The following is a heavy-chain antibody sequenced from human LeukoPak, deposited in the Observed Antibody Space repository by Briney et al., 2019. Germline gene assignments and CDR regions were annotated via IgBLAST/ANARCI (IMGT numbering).Heavy chain of an antibody. CDR3: ARSIYFPDGVASYYYYGMDV. D-gene: IGHD3-3*01. Sequence: ASVKVSCKVSGYTLTELSMHWVRQAPGKGLEWMGGFDPEDGETIYAQKFLGRVTMTEDTSTDTAYMELSSLRSEDTAVYYCARSIYFPDGVASYYYYGMDVWGQGTTVTVSS. CDR1: GYTLTELS. J-gene: IGHJ6*02. V-gene: IGHV1-24*01. CDR2: FDPEDGET.